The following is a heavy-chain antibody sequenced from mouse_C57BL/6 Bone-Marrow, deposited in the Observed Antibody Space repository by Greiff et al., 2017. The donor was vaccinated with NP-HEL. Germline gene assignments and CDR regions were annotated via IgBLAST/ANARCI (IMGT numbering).Heavy chain of an antibody. V-gene: IGHV1-64*01. Sequence: QVQLQQPGAELVKPGASVKLSCKASGYTFTSYWMHWVKQRPGQGLEWIGMIHPNSGSTNYNEKFKSKATLTVDKSSSTAYMQLSSLTSEDSAVYYCARLTVGGGFAYWGQGTLVTVSA. CDR3: ARLTVGGGFAY. D-gene: IGHD1-1*01. CDR2: IHPNSGST. J-gene: IGHJ3*01. CDR1: GYTFTSYW.